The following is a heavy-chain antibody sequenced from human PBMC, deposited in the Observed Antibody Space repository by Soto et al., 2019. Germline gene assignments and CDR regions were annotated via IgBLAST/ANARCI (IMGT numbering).Heavy chain of an antibody. CDR3: TRDPRNCCDSSGSANWFDP. D-gene: IGHD3-22*01. J-gene: IGHJ5*02. Sequence: EVQLVESGGGLVQPGGSLKLSCAASGFTSSGSAVHWVRQASGKGLEWVGHIRSKTNSYATAYVASVKGRFTISRDDSKNTGYLQMNSLKTEDTAVYYCTRDPRNCCDSSGSANWFDPWGQGTLVTVSS. CDR2: IRSKTNSYAT. CDR1: GFTSSGSA. V-gene: IGHV3-73*02.